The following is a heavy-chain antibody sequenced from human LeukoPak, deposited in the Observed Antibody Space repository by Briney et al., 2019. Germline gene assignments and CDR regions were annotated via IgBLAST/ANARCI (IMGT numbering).Heavy chain of an antibody. D-gene: IGHD3-10*01. CDR2: IYYSGST. Sequence: ASETLSLTCTVSGGSISSYYWCWIRQPPGKGLEWIGYIYYSGSTNYNPSLKSRVTISVDTSKNQFSLKLNSVTAADTAVYYCARGGTQYYYGSGSYPPTFDYWGQGTLVTVSS. CDR1: GGSISSYY. CDR3: ARGGTQYYYGSGSYPPTFDY. J-gene: IGHJ4*02. V-gene: IGHV4-59*01.